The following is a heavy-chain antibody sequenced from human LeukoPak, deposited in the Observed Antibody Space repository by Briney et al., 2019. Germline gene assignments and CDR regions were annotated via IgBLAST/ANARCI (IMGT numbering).Heavy chain of an antibody. Sequence: SETLSLTCTVSGGSISRYYWSWIRQPPGKGLEWIGYIYYSGSTNYNPSLKSRVTISVDTSKNQFSLKLSSVTAADTAVYYCARGADSSGYRIFFDIWGQGTMVTVSS. CDR2: IYYSGST. CDR1: GGSISRYY. CDR3: ARGADSSGYRIFFDI. V-gene: IGHV4-59*01. J-gene: IGHJ3*02. D-gene: IGHD3-22*01.